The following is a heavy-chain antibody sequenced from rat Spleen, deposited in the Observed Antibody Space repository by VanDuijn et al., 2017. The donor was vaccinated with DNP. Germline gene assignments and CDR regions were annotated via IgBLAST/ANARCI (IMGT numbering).Heavy chain of an antibody. CDR2: ISYDGGNT. V-gene: IGHV5S11*01. Sequence: EVQLVESGGGLVQPGRSLKLSCAASGFTFSDYYMAWVRQAPTKGLEWVASISYDGGNTYYRDSVKGRFTISRDNAKSTLYLQMDSLRSEETATYYCARGNNNYPYWSFDFWGPGTMVTVSS. D-gene: IGHD1-10*01. CDR3: ARGNNNYPYWSFDF. CDR1: GFTFSDYY. J-gene: IGHJ1*01.